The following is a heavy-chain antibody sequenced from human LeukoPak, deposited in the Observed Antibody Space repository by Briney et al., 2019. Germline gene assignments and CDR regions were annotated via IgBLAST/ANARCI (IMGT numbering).Heavy chain of an antibody. D-gene: IGHD2-2*01. CDR1: GFTFSSYG. J-gene: IGHJ6*03. V-gene: IGHV3-21*01. Sequence: GGSLRLSCAASGFTFSSYGMHWVRQAPGKGLEWVSSISSSSSYIYYADSVKGRFTISRDNAKNSLYLQMNSLRAEDTAVYYCARGRYCSSTSCWGYYYYYYMDVWGKGTTVTVSS. CDR2: ISSSSSYI. CDR3: ARGRYCSSTSCWGYYYYYYMDV.